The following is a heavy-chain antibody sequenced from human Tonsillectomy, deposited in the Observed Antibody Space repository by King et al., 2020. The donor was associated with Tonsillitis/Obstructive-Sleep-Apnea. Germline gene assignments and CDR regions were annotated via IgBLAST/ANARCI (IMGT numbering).Heavy chain of an antibody. CDR1: GFTFSDYG. D-gene: IGHD3-10*01. Sequence: VQLVDSGGGVVRPGRSLRLSCAASGFTFSDYGMHWVRQAPGKGLEWVAVIWYDGSNKYYADSVKSRFTISRDNSKNTVYLQMNSLRAEDTAVYYCARTYYFKDYYYGMDVWGQGTTVTVSS. V-gene: IGHV3-33*01. CDR2: IWYDGSNK. CDR3: ARTYYFKDYYYGMDV. J-gene: IGHJ6*02.